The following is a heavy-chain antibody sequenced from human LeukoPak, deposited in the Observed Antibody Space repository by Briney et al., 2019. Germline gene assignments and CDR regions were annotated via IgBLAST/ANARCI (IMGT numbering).Heavy chain of an antibody. Sequence: GGSLRLSCAASGFTFITYALTWVRQAPGKGLERVSAISGSSGSTYYADSVKGRFTISRDNAENSLYLQMNSLRDEDTAVYFCVRDRDYAFDFWGQGTMVTVSS. CDR3: VRDRDYAFDF. V-gene: IGHV3-23*01. CDR2: ISGSSGST. J-gene: IGHJ3*01. CDR1: GFTFITYA.